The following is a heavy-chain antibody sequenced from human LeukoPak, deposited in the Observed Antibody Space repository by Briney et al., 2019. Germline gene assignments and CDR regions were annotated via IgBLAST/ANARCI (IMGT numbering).Heavy chain of an antibody. D-gene: IGHD3-3*01. J-gene: IGHJ3*02. CDR2: IIPIFGTA. CDR3: ASPNTYYDFWSGHAFDI. Sequence: SVKVSCKASGGTFISYAISWVRQAPGQGLEWMGGIIPIFGTANYAQKFQGRVTITSDKSTSTAYMEMSSLRSEDTAVYYCASPNTYYDFWSGHAFDIWGQGTMVTVSS. V-gene: IGHV1-69*06. CDR1: GGTFISYA.